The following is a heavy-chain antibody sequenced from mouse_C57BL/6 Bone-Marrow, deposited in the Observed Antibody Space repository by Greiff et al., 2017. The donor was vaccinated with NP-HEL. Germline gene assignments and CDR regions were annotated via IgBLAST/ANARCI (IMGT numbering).Heavy chain of an antibody. CDR2: IDPSDSYT. V-gene: IGHV1-50*01. Sequence: QVQLKQSGAELVKPGASVKLSCKASGYTFTSYWMQWVKQRPGQGLEWIGEIDPSDSYTNYNQKFKGKATLTVDTSSSTAYMQLSSLTSEDSAVYYCARVEAWAYWGQGTLVTVSA. J-gene: IGHJ3*01. CDR3: ARVEAWAY. D-gene: IGHD3-2*02. CDR1: GYTFTSYW.